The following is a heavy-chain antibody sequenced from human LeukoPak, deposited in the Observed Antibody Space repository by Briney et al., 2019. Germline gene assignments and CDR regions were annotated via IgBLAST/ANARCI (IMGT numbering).Heavy chain of an antibody. D-gene: IGHD4-17*01. J-gene: IGHJ3*02. Sequence: PGGSLRLSCAASGFTFSSYEMNWVRQAPGKGLEWVSYISSSGSTIYYADSVKGRFTISRDNAKNSLYLQMSSLRAEDTAVYYCARSFLPYGDHDAFDIWGQGTMVTVSS. CDR1: GFTFSSYE. CDR2: ISSSGSTI. CDR3: ARSFLPYGDHDAFDI. V-gene: IGHV3-48*03.